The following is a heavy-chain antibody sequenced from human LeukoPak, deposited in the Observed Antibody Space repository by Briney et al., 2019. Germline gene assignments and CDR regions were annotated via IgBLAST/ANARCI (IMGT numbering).Heavy chain of an antibody. CDR2: ISGSGGST. D-gene: IGHD6-25*01. V-gene: IGHV3-23*01. Sequence: PGGSLRLSCTAPGFTFSSYSMTWVRQAPGKGLEWVSAISGSGGSTYYADSVKGRFTISRDNSKNTLYLQMNSLRAEDTAVYYCARGTGYNTGRSVDYWGQGTLVTVSS. CDR3: ARGTGYNTGRSVDY. CDR1: GFTFSSYS. J-gene: IGHJ4*02.